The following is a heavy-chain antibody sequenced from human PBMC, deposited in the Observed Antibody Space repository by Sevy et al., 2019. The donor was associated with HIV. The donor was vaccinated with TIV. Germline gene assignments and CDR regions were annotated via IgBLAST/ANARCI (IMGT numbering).Heavy chain of an antibody. CDR2: MNPNSGNT. D-gene: IGHD2-21*01. J-gene: IGHJ6*02. V-gene: IGHV1-8*01. CDR3: CQLRWLKRQCRYYFHGADV. CDR1: GDTSANYD. Sequence: ASVKVSCKTTGDTSANYDINWVRQATGQGLEWMGWMNPNSGNTNIAQDFRGRVILTRDASTDTAYMDLNFLRSEDTAVYFCCQLRWLKRQCRYYFHGADVWGQGTTVTVSS.